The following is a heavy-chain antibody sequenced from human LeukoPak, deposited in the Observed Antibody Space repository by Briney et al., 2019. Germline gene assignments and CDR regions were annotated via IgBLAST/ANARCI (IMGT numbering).Heavy chain of an antibody. CDR2: FDPEDGET. D-gene: IGHD2-2*01. V-gene: IGHV1-24*01. Sequence: ASVKVSCKVSGYTLTELSMHWVRQAPGKGLEWMGGFDPEDGETIYAQKFQGRVTMTEDTSTDTAYMELSCLRSEDTAVYYCATEQSRSAPAMHKDIVVVPAAFDYWGQGTLVTVSS. CDR1: GYTLTELS. CDR3: ATEQSRSAPAMHKDIVVVPAAFDY. J-gene: IGHJ4*02.